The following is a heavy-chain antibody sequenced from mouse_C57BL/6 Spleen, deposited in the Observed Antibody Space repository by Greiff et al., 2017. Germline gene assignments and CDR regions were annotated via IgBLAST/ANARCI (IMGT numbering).Heavy chain of an antibody. CDR1: GFNIKDDY. J-gene: IGHJ2*01. Sequence: VQLQQSGAELVRPGASVKLSCTASGFNIKDDYMHWVKQRPEQGLEWIGWIDPENGDTEYASKFQGKATITADTSSNTAYLQLSSLTSEDTAVYYCTTHYYYGSSYVGDDWGQGTTLTVSS. CDR2: IDPENGDT. CDR3: TTHYYYGSSYVGDD. D-gene: IGHD1-1*01. V-gene: IGHV14-4*01.